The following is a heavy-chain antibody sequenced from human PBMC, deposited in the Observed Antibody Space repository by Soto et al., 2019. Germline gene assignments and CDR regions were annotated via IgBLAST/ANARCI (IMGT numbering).Heavy chain of an antibody. J-gene: IGHJ4*02. CDR3: ASWAGVVTTADIMGPYDY. CDR1: GGTFNTYG. V-gene: IGHV1-69*01. CDR2: IIPIFHTT. Sequence: QVRLVQSGAEVQNFGSSLKVSCKASGGTFNTYGLNWVRQAPGQGLEWMGGIIPIFHTTNYAQKYRDRVTITADESTTTAYMELNGLRSEDTAMYSCASWAGVVTTADIMGPYDYWGQGTLVTVSS. D-gene: IGHD1-1*01.